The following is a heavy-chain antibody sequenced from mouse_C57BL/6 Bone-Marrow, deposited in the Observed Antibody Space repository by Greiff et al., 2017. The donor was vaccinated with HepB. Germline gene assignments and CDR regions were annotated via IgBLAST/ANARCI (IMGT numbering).Heavy chain of an antibody. CDR1: GYTFTSYG. Sequence: VKLQESGAELARPGASVKLSCKASGYTFTSYGISWVKQRTGQGLEWIGEIYPRSGNTYYNEKFKGKATLTADKSSSTAYMELRSLTSEDSAVYFCAREIYYDYDGAMDYWGQGTSVTVSS. V-gene: IGHV1-81*01. CDR3: AREIYYDYDGAMDY. CDR2: IYPRSGNT. D-gene: IGHD2-4*01. J-gene: IGHJ4*01.